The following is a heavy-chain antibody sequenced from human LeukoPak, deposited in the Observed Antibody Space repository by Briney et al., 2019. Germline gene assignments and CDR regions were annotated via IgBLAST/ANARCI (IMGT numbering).Heavy chain of an antibody. CDR3: ARETDWLLDPLRHNYFDY. CDR2: IYPRDGST. V-gene: IGHV1-46*01. J-gene: IGHJ4*02. CDR1: GYTFTSNY. D-gene: IGHD3/OR15-3a*01. Sequence: ASVTVSCTASGYTFTSNYIHWVRQAPGQGLEWMGMIYPRDGSTSYAQKFQGRVTVTRDTSTSTVHMELSGLRSEDTAVYYCARETDWLLDPLRHNYFDYWGQGTLVTVSS.